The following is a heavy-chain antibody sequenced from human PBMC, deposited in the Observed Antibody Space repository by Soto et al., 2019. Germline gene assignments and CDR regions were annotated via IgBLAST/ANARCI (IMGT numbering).Heavy chain of an antibody. CDR2: INPNSGGT. CDR1: GYTFTGYY. V-gene: IGHV1-2*02. J-gene: IGHJ6*02. CDR3: ARVNPYYDFWSGYPPPFYGMDV. D-gene: IGHD3-3*01. Sequence: ASVKVSCKASGYTFTGYYMHWVRQAPGQGLEWVGWINPNSGGTNYAQKFQGRVTMTRDTSISTAYMELSRLRSDDTAVYYCARVNPYYDFWSGYPPPFYGMDVWGQGTTVTVSS.